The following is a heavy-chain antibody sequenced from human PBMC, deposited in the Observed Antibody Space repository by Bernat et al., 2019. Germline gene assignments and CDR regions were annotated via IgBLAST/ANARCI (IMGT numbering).Heavy chain of an antibody. Sequence: QVQLQQWGAGLLKPSETLSLTCAVYGGSFSGYYWSWIRQPPGKGLEWIGEIYHSGSTNYNPSLKSRVTISVDKSKNQFSLKLSSVTAADTAVYYCARRPYGDLSDYWGQGTLVTVSS. J-gene: IGHJ4*02. D-gene: IGHD4-17*01. V-gene: IGHV4-34*01. CDR2: IYHSGST. CDR1: GGSFSGYY. CDR3: ARRPYGDLSDY.